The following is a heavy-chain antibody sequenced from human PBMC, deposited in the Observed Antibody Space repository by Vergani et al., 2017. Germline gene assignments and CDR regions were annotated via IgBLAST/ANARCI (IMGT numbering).Heavy chain of an antibody. CDR3: TAPMDIVVVPAALRYYYYYMDV. J-gene: IGHJ6*03. CDR1: GFTFSNAW. D-gene: IGHD2-2*03. CDR2: IKSKTDGGTT. Sequence: EVQLVESGGGLVKPGGSLRLSCAASGFTFSNAWMNWVRQAPGQGLEWVGRIKSKTDGGTTDYAAPVKGRFTISRDDSKNTLYHQMNSLKTEDTAVYYCTAPMDIVVVPAALRYYYYYMDVWGKGTTVTVSS. V-gene: IGHV3-15*07.